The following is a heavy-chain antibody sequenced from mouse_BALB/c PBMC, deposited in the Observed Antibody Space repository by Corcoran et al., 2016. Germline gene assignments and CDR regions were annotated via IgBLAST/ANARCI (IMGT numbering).Heavy chain of an antibody. CDR1: VFNIKDTY. CDR2: IDPANGNT. J-gene: IGHJ1*01. V-gene: IGHV14-3*02. Sequence: EVQLQQSGAELVKPGASVKLSCTASVFNIKDTYMHWVKQRPEQGLEWIGRIDPANGNTKYDPKFQGKATITADTSTNTASLQLSSLTYEDTAVYYCAKWEWYFDVWGAGTTVTVSS. CDR3: AKWEWYFDV. D-gene: IGHD1-3*01.